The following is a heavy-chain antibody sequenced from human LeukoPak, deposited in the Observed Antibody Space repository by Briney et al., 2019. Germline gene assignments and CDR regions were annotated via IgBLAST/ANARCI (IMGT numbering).Heavy chain of an antibody. CDR1: GGSISSSTYY. CDR2: IYYSGST. J-gene: IGHJ5*02. V-gene: IGHV4-39*01. Sequence: SETLPLTCTVSGGSISSSTYYWGWIRQPPGKGLDWIGSIYYSGSTYYNPSLKSRVTISIDTSKNQFSLKLSSVTAADTAVYYCARHAHPLSGWFDPWGQGTLVTVSS. CDR3: ARHAHPLSGWFDP.